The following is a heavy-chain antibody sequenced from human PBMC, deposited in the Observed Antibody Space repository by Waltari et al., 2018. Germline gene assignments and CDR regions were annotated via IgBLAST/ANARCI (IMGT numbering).Heavy chain of an antibody. CDR1: GFNFNTYR. CDR2: IMEDGRND. J-gene: IGHJ6*03. Sequence: EVQLVESGGGLVQPGGSLTVSCATSGFNFNTYRMSWARQAPGKGMEWVANIMEDGRNDHYLDSVKGRFTISRDNAKSSVYLQMSSLRAEDTAVYYCVTYPVIGGYWYMDVWGKGTTVTVAS. V-gene: IGHV3-7*01. D-gene: IGHD2-15*01. CDR3: VTYPVIGGYWYMDV.